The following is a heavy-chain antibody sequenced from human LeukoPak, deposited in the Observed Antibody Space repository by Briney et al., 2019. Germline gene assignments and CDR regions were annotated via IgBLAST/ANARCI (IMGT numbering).Heavy chain of an antibody. Sequence: GGSLRLSCTVSGFTVSSNSMSWVRQAPGKGLEWVSFIYSDNTHYSDSVKGRFTISRDNAENSLYLQMNSLRAEDTAVYYCARDPSYGRSLYYYMDVGGKGTTVTVSS. CDR1: GFTVSSNS. CDR2: IYSDNT. V-gene: IGHV3-53*01. CDR3: ARDPSYGRSLYYYMDV. J-gene: IGHJ6*03. D-gene: IGHD2-8*01.